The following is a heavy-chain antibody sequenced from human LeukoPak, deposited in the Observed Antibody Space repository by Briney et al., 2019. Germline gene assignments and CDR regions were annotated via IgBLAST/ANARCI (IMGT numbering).Heavy chain of an antibody. Sequence: SETLSLTCTVSGVSIISSNYYWGWFRQPPGKSLEWIASVFYTGSTRHNPSLKSRVTISIDTSKNEFSLNLSSVTAEDTAVYYCARRLGSSADGILMYYFDYWGQGTLVTVSS. CDR1: GVSIISSNYY. V-gene: IGHV4-39*01. J-gene: IGHJ4*02. CDR3: ARRLGSSADGILMYYFDY. CDR2: VFYTGST. D-gene: IGHD6-13*01.